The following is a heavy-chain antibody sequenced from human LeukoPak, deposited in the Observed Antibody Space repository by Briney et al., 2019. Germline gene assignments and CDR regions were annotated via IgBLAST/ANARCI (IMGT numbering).Heavy chain of an antibody. CDR2: IYYSGST. V-gene: IGHV4-59*01. D-gene: IGHD6-13*01. J-gene: IGHJ4*02. CDR1: GGSISSYY. CDR3: ARGWGSSWFDY. Sequence: SETLSLTCTVPGGSISSYYWSWIRQPPGKGLEWIGYIYYSGSTNYNPSLKSRVTISVDTSKNQFSLKLSSVTAADTAVYYCARGWGSSWFDYWGQGTLVTVSS.